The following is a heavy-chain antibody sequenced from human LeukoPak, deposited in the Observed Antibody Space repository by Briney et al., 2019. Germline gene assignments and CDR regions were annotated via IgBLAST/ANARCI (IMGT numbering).Heavy chain of an antibody. V-gene: IGHV3-21*01. J-gene: IGHJ4*02. CDR1: GFTFSNYN. Sequence: GGSLRLSCAASGFTFSNYNMNWVRQAPGKGLEWVSSISSSSTYISYADSVKGRFTISRDNAKNSLFLQMNSLRAEDMAVYYCARADVMGGQGTLVTVSS. D-gene: IGHD3-16*01. CDR2: ISSSSTYI. CDR3: ARADVM.